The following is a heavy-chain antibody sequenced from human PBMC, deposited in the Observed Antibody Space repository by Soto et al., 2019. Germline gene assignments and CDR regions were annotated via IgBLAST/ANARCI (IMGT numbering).Heavy chain of an antibody. CDR2: ISGSGGST. CDR1: GFTFSSYA. J-gene: IGHJ4*02. V-gene: IGHV3-23*01. D-gene: IGHD6-13*01. Sequence: GGSLRLSCAASGFTFSSYAMSWVRQAPGKGLEWVSAISGSGGSTYYADSVKGRFTISRDNSKNTLYRQMNSLRAEDTAVYYCAKESSSLRRGLYTDFDYWGQGTLVTVSS. CDR3: AKESSSLRRGLYTDFDY.